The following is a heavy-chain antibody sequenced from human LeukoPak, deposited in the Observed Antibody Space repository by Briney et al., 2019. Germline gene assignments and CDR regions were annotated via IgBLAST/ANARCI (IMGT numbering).Heavy chain of an antibody. CDR1: GGSISSYY. CDR2: IYYSGST. V-gene: IGHV4-59*12. D-gene: IGHD3-3*01. CDR3: ARNLYYDFPYVAV. Sequence: SETLSLTCTVSGGSISSYYWSWIRQPPGKGLEWIGYIYYSGSTNYNPSLRSRVTISVDTSKNQFSLKLSSVTAADTAVYCGARNLYYDFPYVAVWGKGTTVTVSS. J-gene: IGHJ6*03.